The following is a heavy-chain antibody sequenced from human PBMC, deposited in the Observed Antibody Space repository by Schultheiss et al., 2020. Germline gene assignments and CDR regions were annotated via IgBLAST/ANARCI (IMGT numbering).Heavy chain of an antibody. CDR1: GFTFSSYA. D-gene: IGHD4-17*01. Sequence: GGSLRLSCAASGFTFSSYAMSWVRQAPGKGLEWVSAISGSGGSTYYADSVKGRFTISRDNSKNTLYLQMNSLRAEDTAVYYCARDDYGDYYEGYGMDVWGQGTTVTVAS. CDR3: ARDDYGDYYEGYGMDV. CDR2: ISGSGGST. V-gene: IGHV3-23*01. J-gene: IGHJ6*02.